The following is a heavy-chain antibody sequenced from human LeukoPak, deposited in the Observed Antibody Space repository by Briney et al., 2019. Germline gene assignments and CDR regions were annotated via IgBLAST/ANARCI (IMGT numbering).Heavy chain of an antibody. CDR1: GYTFTGYY. D-gene: IGHD1-14*01. Sequence: ASVTVSCKASGYTFTGYYMHWVRQAPGQGLEWMGWINPNSGGTNYAQKFQGRVTMTRDTSISTAYMELSRLRSDDTAVYYCARARQGISRFDPWGQGTLVTVSS. J-gene: IGHJ5*02. CDR2: INPNSGGT. V-gene: IGHV1-2*02. CDR3: ARARQGISRFDP.